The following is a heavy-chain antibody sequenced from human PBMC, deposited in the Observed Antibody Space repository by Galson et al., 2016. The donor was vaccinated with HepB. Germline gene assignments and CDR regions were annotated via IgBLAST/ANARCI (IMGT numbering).Heavy chain of an antibody. Sequence: SETLSLTCTVSGGSISSSSYYWGWIRQPPGKGLEWIGSIYYSGSTYYNPSLKSRVTISVDTYKNQFSLKLSSGTAADTAVYYCPRHVGYYYSYWYFDLWGRGTLVTVSS. J-gene: IGHJ2*01. CDR2: IYYSGST. D-gene: IGHD3-22*01. CDR3: PRHVGYYYSYWYFDL. V-gene: IGHV4-39*01. CDR1: GGSISSSSYY.